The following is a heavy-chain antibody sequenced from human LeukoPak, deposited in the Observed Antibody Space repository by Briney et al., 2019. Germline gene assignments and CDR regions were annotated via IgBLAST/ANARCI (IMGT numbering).Heavy chain of an antibody. CDR2: IYYSGST. Sequence: PSETLSLTCSVSGGSISSSSYYWGWIRQPPGKGLEWIGTIYYSGSTYYNPSLKSRVTISVDTSKNQFSLKLSSVTAADTAVYYCARAPYSSNSGSWFDPWGQGTLVTVSS. D-gene: IGHD6-13*01. J-gene: IGHJ5*02. CDR1: GGSISSSSYY. V-gene: IGHV4-39*07. CDR3: ARAPYSSNSGSWFDP.